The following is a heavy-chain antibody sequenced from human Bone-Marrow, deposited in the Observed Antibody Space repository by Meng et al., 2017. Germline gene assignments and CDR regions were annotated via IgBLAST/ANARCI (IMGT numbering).Heavy chain of an antibody. V-gene: IGHV1-69*02. J-gene: IGHJ4*02. CDR3: ASYHYYYDSSGPPDY. CDR2: IIPILGIA. D-gene: IGHD3-22*01. Sequence: SVKVSCKASGGTFSSYTISWVRQAPGQGLEWMGRIIPILGIANYAQKFQGRVTITADKSTSTAYMELSSLRSEDTAVYYCASYHYYYDSSGPPDYWGQGTLVTVSS. CDR1: GGTFSSYT.